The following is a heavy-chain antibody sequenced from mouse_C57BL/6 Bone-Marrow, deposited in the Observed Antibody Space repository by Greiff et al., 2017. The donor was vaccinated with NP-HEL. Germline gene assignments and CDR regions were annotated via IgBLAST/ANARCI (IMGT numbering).Heavy chain of an antibody. Sequence: EVKLVESEGGLVQPGSSMKLSCTASGFTFSDYSMAWVRQVPEKGLEWVANINYYGSSTNYMDPLKGRFIISRDNAKNILYLQMSSLKSEDTATYYCAREGGLRRRTYAMDYWGQGTSVTVSS. CDR3: AREGGLRRRTYAMDY. D-gene: IGHD2-4*01. V-gene: IGHV5-16*01. CDR2: INYYGSST. CDR1: GFTFSDYS. J-gene: IGHJ4*01.